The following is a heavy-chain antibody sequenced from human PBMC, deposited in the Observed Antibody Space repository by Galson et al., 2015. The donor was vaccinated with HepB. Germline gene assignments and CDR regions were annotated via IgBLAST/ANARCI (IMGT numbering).Heavy chain of an antibody. CDR3: ARAGSGSFDY. CDR1: GFTFNIYT. Sequence: SLRLSCAASGFTFNIYTMSWVRQAPGKGLVWISYISSTGSAIDYADSVKGRFTISRDNSKNTLYLQMNSLRSEDTAVYYCARAGSGSFDYWGQGTLVTVSS. V-gene: IGHV3-48*01. CDR2: ISSTGSAI. J-gene: IGHJ4*02. D-gene: IGHD3-10*01.